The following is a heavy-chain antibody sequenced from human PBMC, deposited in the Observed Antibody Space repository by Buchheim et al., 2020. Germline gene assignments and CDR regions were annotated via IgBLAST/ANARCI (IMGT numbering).Heavy chain of an antibody. CDR1: GGSISSSSYY. CDR3: ARTGYSSGWYGSGINWFDP. Sequence: QLQLQESGPGLVKPSETLSLTCTVSGGSISSSSYYWGWIRQPPGKGLEWIGSIYYSGSPYYNPSLKSRVTISVDTSKNQFSLKLSSVTAADTAVYYCARTGYSSGWYGSGINWFDPWGQGTL. J-gene: IGHJ5*02. CDR2: IYYSGSP. V-gene: IGHV4-39*01. D-gene: IGHD6-19*01.